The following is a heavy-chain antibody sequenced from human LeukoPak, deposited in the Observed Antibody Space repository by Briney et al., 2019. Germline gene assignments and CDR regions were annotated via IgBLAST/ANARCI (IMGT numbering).Heavy chain of an antibody. CDR2: INHSGST. Sequence: SETLSLTCAVYGGSFSGYYWSWIRQPPGKGLEWIGEINHSGSTNYNPSLKSRVTISVDTSKNQFSLKLSSVTAADTAVYYCARAQNNWNYVLDYWGQGTLVTVSS. CDR3: ARAQNNWNYVLDY. V-gene: IGHV4-34*01. D-gene: IGHD1-7*01. CDR1: GGSFSGYY. J-gene: IGHJ4*02.